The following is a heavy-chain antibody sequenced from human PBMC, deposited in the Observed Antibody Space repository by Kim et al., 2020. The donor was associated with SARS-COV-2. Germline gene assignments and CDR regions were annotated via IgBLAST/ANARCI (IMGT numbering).Heavy chain of an antibody. J-gene: IGHJ5*02. V-gene: IGHV4-31*03. CDR3: ARGWDTVGYGDYDVPSFVEEPDPNRGGGWFDP. D-gene: IGHD4-17*01. CDR2: IYYSGST. CDR1: GGSISSGGYY. Sequence: SETLSLTCTVSGGSISSGGYYWSWIRQHPGKGLEWIGYIYYSGSTYYNPSLKSRVTISVDTSKNQFSLKLSSVTAADTAVYYCARGWDTVGYGDYDVPSFVEEPDPNRGGGWFDPWGQGTLVTVSS.